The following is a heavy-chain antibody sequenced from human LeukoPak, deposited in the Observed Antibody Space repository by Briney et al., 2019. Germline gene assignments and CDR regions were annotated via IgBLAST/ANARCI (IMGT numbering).Heavy chain of an antibody. CDR2: MYYSGST. V-gene: IGHV4-59*01. CDR1: GGSISNYY. Sequence: ETLSLTCSVSGGSISNYYWSWIRQPPGKGLEWIGSMYYSGSTNYNPSLKSRATISEDTSKKQFSLKLSSVTAADTAVYYCARVGCSSTSCYTTWFDPWGQGTLVTVSS. D-gene: IGHD2-2*02. J-gene: IGHJ5*02. CDR3: ARVGCSSTSCYTTWFDP.